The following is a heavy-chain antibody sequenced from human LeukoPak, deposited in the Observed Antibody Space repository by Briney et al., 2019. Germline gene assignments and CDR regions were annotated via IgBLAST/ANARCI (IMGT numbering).Heavy chain of an antibody. J-gene: IGHJ4*02. CDR1: GFIFNDYY. CDR2: ISSSSNII. CDR3: VREGRAPGDY. D-gene: IGHD3-10*01. Sequence: GGSLRLSCEASGFIFNDYYMSWIRQAPGKGLEWIAYISSSSNIIYYADSVKGRFTISRDNAKQSLYLQMSGLRVEDTAVYYCVREGRAPGDYWGQGTLVTVSS. V-gene: IGHV3-11*04.